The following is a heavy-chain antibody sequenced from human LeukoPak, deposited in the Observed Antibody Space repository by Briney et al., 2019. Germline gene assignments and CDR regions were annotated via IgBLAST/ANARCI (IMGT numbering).Heavy chain of an antibody. V-gene: IGHV4-61*09. CDR2: IYTSGNT. Sequence: SQTLSLTCTVSGGSINSGNFYWSWIRQPAGKGLEWIRHIYTSGNTNYTPSLKSRVTISADTSKNQFSLKLSSVTAADTAVYYCARELGAVAGTYFDYWGQGTLVTVSS. CDR3: ARELGAVAGTYFDY. J-gene: IGHJ4*02. CDR1: GGSINSGNFY. D-gene: IGHD6-19*01.